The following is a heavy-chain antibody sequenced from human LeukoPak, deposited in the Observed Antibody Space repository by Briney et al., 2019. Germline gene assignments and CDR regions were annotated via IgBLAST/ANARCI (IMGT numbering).Heavy chain of an antibody. CDR1: GYTFTSYD. D-gene: IGHD3-10*01. CDR3: ARDSPARGDPPPH. CDR2: MNPNSGNT. Sequence: GASVKVSCKASGYTFTSYDINWVRQVTGQGLEWMGWMNPNSGNTGYAQKFQGRVTMTRNTSISTVYMELSSLRSEGTAVYYCARDSPARGDPPPHWGQGTLVTVSS. V-gene: IGHV1-8*01. J-gene: IGHJ1*01.